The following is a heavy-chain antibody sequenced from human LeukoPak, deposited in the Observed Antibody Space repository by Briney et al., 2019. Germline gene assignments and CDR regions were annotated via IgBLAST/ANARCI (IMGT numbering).Heavy chain of an antibody. V-gene: IGHV1-46*02. CDR3: ARQGAYSSATGMGY. CDR2: INPSGGGT. CDR1: GYTFNNYY. D-gene: IGHD6-19*01. Sequence: GASVKVSCKASGYTFNNYYMYWVRQAPGQGLEWMGMINPSGGGTSYAQKFQGRVTMTRDTSTRTVYMEVSSLKPEDTAVYYCARQGAYSSATGMGYWGQGALVTVSS. J-gene: IGHJ4*02.